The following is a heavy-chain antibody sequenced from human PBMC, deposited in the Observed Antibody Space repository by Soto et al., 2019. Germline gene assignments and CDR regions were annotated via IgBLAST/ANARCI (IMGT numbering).Heavy chain of an antibody. J-gene: IGHJ6*02. Sequence: GGSLRLSCAASGFTFSSYGMHWVRQAPGKGLEWVAVIWYDGSNKYYADSVEDRFTISRDNSKNTLYLQMNSLRAEDTAVYYCARDLKRSGYSYYYYYYGMDVWGQGTTVTVSS. V-gene: IGHV3-33*01. CDR2: IWYDGSNK. D-gene: IGHD5-12*01. CDR1: GFTFSSYG. CDR3: ARDLKRSGYSYYYYYYGMDV.